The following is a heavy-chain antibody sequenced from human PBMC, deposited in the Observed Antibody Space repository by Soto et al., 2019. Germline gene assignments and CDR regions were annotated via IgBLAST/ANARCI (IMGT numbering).Heavy chain of an antibody. CDR3: ARVNNWNDGWFDP. J-gene: IGHJ5*02. CDR1: GGTFSSYA. CDR2: IIPIFGTA. V-gene: IGHV1-69*13. Sequence: SVKVSCKASGGTFSSYAISWVRQAPGQGLEWMGGIIPIFGTANYAQKFQGRVTTTADESTSTAYMELSSLRSEDTAVYYCARVNNWNDGWFDPWGQGTLVTVSS. D-gene: IGHD1-20*01.